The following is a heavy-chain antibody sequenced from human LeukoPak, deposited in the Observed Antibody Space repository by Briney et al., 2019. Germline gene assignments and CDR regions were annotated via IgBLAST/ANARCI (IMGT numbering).Heavy chain of an antibody. CDR3: AKKWGVYSAYYYYMDV. CDR2: ISGSGGST. J-gene: IGHJ6*03. D-gene: IGHD1-26*01. V-gene: IGHV3-23*01. Sequence: GGSLRLSCAASGFTFSSYAMSWVRQAPGKGLEWVSAISGSGGSTYYAASVKGRFTISRDNSKNTLYLQMNSLRAEDTAVYYCAKKWGVYSAYYYYMDVWGKGTTVTVSS. CDR1: GFTFSSYA.